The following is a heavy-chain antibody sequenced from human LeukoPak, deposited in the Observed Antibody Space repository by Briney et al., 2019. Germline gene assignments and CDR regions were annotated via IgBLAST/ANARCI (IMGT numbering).Heavy chain of an antibody. CDR2: ISGDGGST. D-gene: IGHD1-26*01. J-gene: IGHJ4*02. CDR3: AKDIRWRSYSPYFDY. V-gene: IGHV3-43*02. CDR1: GFTFDDYA. Sequence: GGSLRLSCAASGFTFDDYAMHWVRQAPGKGLEWVSLISGDGGSTYYADSVKGRFTIFRDNSKNSLYLQMNSLRTEDTALYYCAKDIRWRSYSPYFDYWGQGTLVTVSS.